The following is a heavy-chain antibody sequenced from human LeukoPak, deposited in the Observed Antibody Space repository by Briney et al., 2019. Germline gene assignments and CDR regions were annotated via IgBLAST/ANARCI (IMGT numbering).Heavy chain of an antibody. CDR1: GFTVSSNY. D-gene: IGHD4-17*01. J-gene: IGHJ4*02. CDR3: ARDFWAAYDDSPDDY. Sequence: GGSLRLSCAASGFTVSSNYMSWVRQAPGKGLEWVSVIYTGGSTYYADSVKGRFTISRDISKNTLYLQMNDLRAEDTAVYYCARDFWAAYDDSPDDYWGQGTLVTVSS. V-gene: IGHV3-66*01. CDR2: IYTGGST.